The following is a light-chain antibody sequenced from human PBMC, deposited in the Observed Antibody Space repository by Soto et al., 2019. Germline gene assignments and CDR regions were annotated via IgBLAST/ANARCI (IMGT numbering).Light chain of an antibody. CDR1: SSNIGSNF. Sequence: QSVLTQPPSASGTPGQRVTISCPGSSSNIGSNFEYWYRQLPGTAPKLLIYRNNQRPSGVPDRFSGSKSGTSASLAISGLRSDDEADYYCAAWDDSLSGEVFGGGTKLTVL. V-gene: IGLV1-47*01. J-gene: IGLJ3*02. CDR2: RNN. CDR3: AAWDDSLSGEV.